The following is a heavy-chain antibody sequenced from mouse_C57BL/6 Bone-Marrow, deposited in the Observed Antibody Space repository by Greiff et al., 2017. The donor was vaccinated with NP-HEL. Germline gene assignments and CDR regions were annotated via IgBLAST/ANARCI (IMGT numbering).Heavy chain of an antibody. Sequence: QVQLKQPGAELVRPGSSVKLSCKASGYTFTSYWMHWVKQRPIQGLEWIGNIDPSDSETHYNQKFKDKATLTVDKSSSTAYMQLSSLTSEDSAVYYCARSVYYGSSSDYWGQGTTLTVSS. CDR1: GYTFTSYW. D-gene: IGHD1-1*01. J-gene: IGHJ2*01. CDR2: IDPSDSET. CDR3: ARSVYYGSSSDY. V-gene: IGHV1-52*01.